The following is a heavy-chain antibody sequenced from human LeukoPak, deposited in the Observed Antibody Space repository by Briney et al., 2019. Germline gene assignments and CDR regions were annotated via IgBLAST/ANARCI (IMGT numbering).Heavy chain of an antibody. Sequence: PSETLSLTCAVYGGSFSGYYWSWIRQPPGKGLEWIGEINHSGSTNYNPSLKSRVTISVDTSKNQFSLKLSSVTAADTAVYYCARELGIKGAFDIWGQGTMVTVSS. CDR1: GGSFSGYY. CDR2: INHSGST. V-gene: IGHV4-34*01. CDR3: ARELGIKGAFDI. J-gene: IGHJ3*02. D-gene: IGHD7-27*01.